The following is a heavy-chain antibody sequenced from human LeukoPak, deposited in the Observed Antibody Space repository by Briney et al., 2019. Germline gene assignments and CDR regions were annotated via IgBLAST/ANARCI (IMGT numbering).Heavy chain of an antibody. CDR1: GFTFSSYW. V-gene: IGHV3-7*01. CDR3: ARLGGWSGYYDILTGYYSFDY. Sequence: PGGSLRLSCAASGFTFSSYWMSWVRQAPGKGLEWVANIKQDGSEKYYVDSVKGRFTISRDNAKNSLYLQMNSLRAEDTAVYYCARLGGWSGYYDILTGYYSFDYWGQGTLVTVSS. D-gene: IGHD3-9*01. CDR2: IKQDGSEK. J-gene: IGHJ4*02.